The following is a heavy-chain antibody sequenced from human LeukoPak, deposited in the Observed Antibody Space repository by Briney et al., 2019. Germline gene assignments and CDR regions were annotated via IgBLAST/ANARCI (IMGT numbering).Heavy chain of an antibody. V-gene: IGHV3-30*18. CDR1: GFTFSSYG. Sequence: GGSLRLSCAASGFTFSSYGMHWVRQAPGKGLEWVAGISYDGSNKYYADSVKGRFTISRDNSKNTLYLQMNSLRAEDTAVYYCAKDRPLPRRGYSYLFDYWGQGTLVTVSS. D-gene: IGHD5-18*01. CDR2: ISYDGSNK. CDR3: AKDRPLPRRGYSYLFDY. J-gene: IGHJ4*02.